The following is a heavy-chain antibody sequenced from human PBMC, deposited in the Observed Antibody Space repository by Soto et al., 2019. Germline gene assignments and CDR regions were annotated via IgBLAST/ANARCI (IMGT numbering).Heavy chain of an antibody. CDR2: IIPIFGTA. Sequence: QVQLVQSGAEVKKPGSSVKVSCKASGGTFSSYAISWVRQAPGQGLEWMGGIIPIFGTANYAQKFQGRVTITADVSTSTAYMELSSLRSEDTALYYCARGGSYYDSSGYYRFDYWGQGTLVTVSS. V-gene: IGHV1-69*12. D-gene: IGHD3-22*01. CDR1: GGTFSSYA. J-gene: IGHJ4*02. CDR3: ARGGSYYDSSGYYRFDY.